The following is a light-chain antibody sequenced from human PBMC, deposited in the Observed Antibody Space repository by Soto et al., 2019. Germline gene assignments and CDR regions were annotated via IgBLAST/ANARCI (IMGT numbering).Light chain of an antibody. CDR2: DAS. CDR3: QQRSNWPENT. Sequence: GLKQSPATLSLSTGERATLSWRASQNVGTYLAWYQQRPGHPPRILXFDASERANGIPARFSGSGSGTDFTLTISGLQSGDSAVYYCQQRSNWPENTFGQGTRLEIK. CDR1: QNVGTY. V-gene: IGKV3-11*01. J-gene: IGKJ5*01.